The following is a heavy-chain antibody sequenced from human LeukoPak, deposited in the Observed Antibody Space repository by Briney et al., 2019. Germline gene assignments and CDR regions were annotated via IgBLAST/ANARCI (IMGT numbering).Heavy chain of an antibody. D-gene: IGHD6-13*01. CDR3: VRDGYVDL. V-gene: IGHV1-18*01. CDR1: GYTFTSYG. Sequence: ASVKVSCKASGYTFTSYGLAWVRQAPGQGLEWIGWISPYNGNADYAQDLQGRVTMTIDTSTSTAYMELRSLRSDDTGVYYCVRDGYVDLWGRGTLVTVSS. J-gene: IGHJ2*01. CDR2: ISPYNGNA.